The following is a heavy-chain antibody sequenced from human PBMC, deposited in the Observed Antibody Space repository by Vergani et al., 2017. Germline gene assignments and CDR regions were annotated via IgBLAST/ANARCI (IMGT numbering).Heavy chain of an antibody. D-gene: IGHD6-6*01. CDR3: ADSCIAARDSCFAF. V-gene: IGHV4-34*01. CDR2: IYYSGST. Sequence: QVQLQQWGAGLLKPSETLSLTCAVYGGSFSGYYWSWIRQPPGKGLEWIGYIYYSGSTYYNPSLKSRVTISVDTSKNQFSLKLSSVTAADTAVYYCADSCIAARDSCFAFWGQGTLVTVSS. J-gene: IGHJ4*02. CDR1: GGSFSGYY.